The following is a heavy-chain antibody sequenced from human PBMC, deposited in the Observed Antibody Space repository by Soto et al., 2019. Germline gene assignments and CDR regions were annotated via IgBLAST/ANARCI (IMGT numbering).Heavy chain of an antibody. CDR3: ARGRSFSYDSTPPPMFDP. CDR2: IGTLSDT. CDR1: GFTFSTFD. D-gene: IGHD3-10*01. Sequence: GGSLRLSCAGSGFTFSTFDIHWVRQAPGKGLEWVSGIGTLSDTFYAASVQGRFTISRQNAENSVYLQMNSLRAGDTAFYYCARGRSFSYDSTPPPMFDPWGQGTLVTVSS. J-gene: IGHJ5*02. V-gene: IGHV3-13*01.